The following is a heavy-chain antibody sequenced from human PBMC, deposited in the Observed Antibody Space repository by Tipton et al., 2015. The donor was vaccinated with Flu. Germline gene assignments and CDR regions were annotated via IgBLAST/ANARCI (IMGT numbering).Heavy chain of an antibody. CDR3: ARRDYSNYVSEPHNWFDP. V-gene: IGHV4-38-2*01. D-gene: IGHD4-11*01. CDR1: GYSIGSPYF. J-gene: IGHJ5*01. Sequence: TLSLTCSVSGYSIGSPYFWGCIRKPPGGGLEWIGNFHRSRNGYYKPSLKSRVSISVDTSKNQFSLGLTSVTAADTAVYYCARRDYSNYVSEPHNWFDPWGQGILVTVSS. CDR2: FHRSRNG.